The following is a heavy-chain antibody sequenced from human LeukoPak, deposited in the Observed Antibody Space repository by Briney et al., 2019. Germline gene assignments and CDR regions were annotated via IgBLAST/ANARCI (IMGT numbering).Heavy chain of an antibody. D-gene: IGHD2-2*01. J-gene: IGHJ1*01. V-gene: IGHV1-69*01. CDR1: GGTFSSYT. CDR2: IIPTFGTP. CDR3: ASAAIDREYFQH. Sequence: SVKVSCKASGGTFSSYTINWVRQAPGQGLEWMGGIIPTFGTPKYAQKFQGRVTITADESTSTAYMELSSLRSEDTAVYYCASAAIDREYFQHWGQGTLVTVSS.